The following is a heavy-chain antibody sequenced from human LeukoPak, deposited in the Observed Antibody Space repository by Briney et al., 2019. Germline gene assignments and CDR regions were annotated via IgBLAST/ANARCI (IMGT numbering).Heavy chain of an antibody. CDR3: ARGKEDLGLYGMDV. CDR1: GFTFSSYD. V-gene: IGHV3-13*01. CDR2: IGTAGDT. Sequence: GGSLRLSCAASGFTFSSYDMHWVRQATGEGLEWVSAIGTAGDTYYPGSVKGRFTISRENAKNSLYLQMNSLRAGDTAVYYCARGKEDLGLYGMDVWGQGTTVTVSS. J-gene: IGHJ6*02.